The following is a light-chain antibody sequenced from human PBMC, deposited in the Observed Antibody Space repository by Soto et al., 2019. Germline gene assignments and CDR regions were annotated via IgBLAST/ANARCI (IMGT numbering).Light chain of an antibody. CDR2: GAS. CDR3: QQYNNWPPKT. V-gene: IGKV3-15*01. CDR1: QSVSST. J-gene: IGKJ1*01. Sequence: EIVMTQSPATLSVSPGERATLSCRASQSVSSTLAWYQQKPGQAPRLLIYGASTRATGIPARFSGSGSGTEFTLTISSLQSEDFAVYYCQQYNNWPPKTFGKGTKV.